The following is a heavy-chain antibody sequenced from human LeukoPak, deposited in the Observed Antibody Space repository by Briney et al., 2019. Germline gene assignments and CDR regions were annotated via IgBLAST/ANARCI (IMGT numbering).Heavy chain of an antibody. CDR1: GFTVSSNY. CDR3: ASLSGSYYFDY. J-gene: IGHJ4*02. CDR2: IYSGGST. D-gene: IGHD1-26*01. V-gene: IGHV3-53*01. Sequence: GGSLRLSCAASGFTVSSNYMSLVRQAPGKGLEWVSVIYSGGSTYYADSVKGRFTISRDNSKNTLYLQMNSLRAEDTAVYYCASLSGSYYFDYWGQGTLVTVSS.